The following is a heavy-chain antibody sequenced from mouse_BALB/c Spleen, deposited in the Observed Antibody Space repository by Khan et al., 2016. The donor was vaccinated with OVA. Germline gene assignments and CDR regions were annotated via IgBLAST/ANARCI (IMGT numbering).Heavy chain of an antibody. CDR1: GFTFTDYY. CDR3: AGDSTSYAMDY. V-gene: IGHV7-3*02. CDR2: IRNKANGNTT. Sequence: EVELVEAGGGLVQPGGSLRLSCATSGFTFTDYYMSWVRQPPGKALEWLGFIRNKANGNTTEYSVSVKGRFTIARDNSQSILYLQMNTLRAEDTATYYCAGDSTSYAMDYWGQGTSVTVSS. D-gene: IGHD1-1*01. J-gene: IGHJ4*01.